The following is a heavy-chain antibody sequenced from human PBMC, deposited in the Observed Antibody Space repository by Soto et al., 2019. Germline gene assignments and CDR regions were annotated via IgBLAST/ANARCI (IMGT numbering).Heavy chain of an antibody. J-gene: IGHJ4*02. CDR3: AKLPEGFSSIAARRGFLRWYYFDY. V-gene: IGHV3-23*01. D-gene: IGHD6-6*01. CDR2: ISGSGGST. Sequence: PGGSLRLSCAASGFTFSSYAMSWVRQAPGKGLEWVSAISGSGGSTYYADSVKGRFTISRDNSKNTLYLQMNSLRAEDTAVYYCAKLPEGFSSIAARRGFLRWYYFDYWGQGTLVTVSS. CDR1: GFTFSSYA.